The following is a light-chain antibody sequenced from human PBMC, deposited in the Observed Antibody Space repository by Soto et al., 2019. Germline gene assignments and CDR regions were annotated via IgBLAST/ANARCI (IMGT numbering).Light chain of an antibody. CDR2: AAS. CDR1: ESVYSN. CDR3: QQYAKWPLT. J-gene: IGKJ4*01. V-gene: IGKV3-15*01. Sequence: EIVMTQSPATLSVSQGERATLSCRASESVYSNLAWYQQKPGHAPTLLIFAASTRATGIPARFSGSGSGTEFTLTISSLQSEDFAVYYCQQYAKWPLTFGGGTKVEIK.